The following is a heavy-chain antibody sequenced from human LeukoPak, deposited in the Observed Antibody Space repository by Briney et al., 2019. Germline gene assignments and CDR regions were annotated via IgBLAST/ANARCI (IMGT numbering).Heavy chain of an antibody. Sequence: HPGGSLRLSCAASGFTFSSYAMHWVRQAPGKGLEWVAVISYDGSNKYYADSVKGRFTISRDNSKNTLYLQMNSLRAEDTAVYYCARDIEGEGYFDYWGQGTLVTVSS. CDR1: GFTFSSYA. CDR2: ISYDGSNK. D-gene: IGHD3-16*01. CDR3: ARDIEGEGYFDY. V-gene: IGHV3-30*04. J-gene: IGHJ4*02.